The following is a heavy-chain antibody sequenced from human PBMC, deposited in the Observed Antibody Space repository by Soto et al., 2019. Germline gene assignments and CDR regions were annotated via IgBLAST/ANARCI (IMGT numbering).Heavy chain of an antibody. V-gene: IGHV4-39*01. Sequence: LSLTCTVSGGSISGGTYYWAWIRQPPGKGLEWIGTVYYSGSTYYNPSLKSRVTVSVDMSKNQVSPKLSSVTAADTAVYYCARSPGYSSGWYGFYYGMDVWGQGTSVTVS. J-gene: IGHJ6*01. CDR1: GGSISGGTYY. CDR3: ARSPGYSSGWYGFYYGMDV. D-gene: IGHD6-19*01. CDR2: VYYSGST.